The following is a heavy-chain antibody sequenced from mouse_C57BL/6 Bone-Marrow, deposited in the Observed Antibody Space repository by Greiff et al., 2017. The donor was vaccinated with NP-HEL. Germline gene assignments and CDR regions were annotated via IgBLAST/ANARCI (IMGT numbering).Heavy chain of an antibody. J-gene: IGHJ2*01. V-gene: IGHV5-6*01. CDR1: GFTFSSYG. D-gene: IGHD2-10*01. CDR2: ISSGGSYT. Sequence: EVQGVESGGDLVKPGGSLKLSCAASGFTFSSYGLSWVRQTPDKRLEWVATISSGGSYTYYPDSVKGRFPISRDNAKNAHNLQMSSLKSDDTAMYCCARYPCRNYFDYWGQGTTLTVSS. CDR3: ARYPCRNYFDY.